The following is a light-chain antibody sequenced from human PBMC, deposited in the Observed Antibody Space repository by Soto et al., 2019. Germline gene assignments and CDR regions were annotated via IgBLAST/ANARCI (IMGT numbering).Light chain of an antibody. Sequence: EIVLTQSPATLSLSPGERATLSCRASQSISSYLAWYQQKPGQAPRLLIYDASNRATGIPARFSASGSGTDFPLTFSCLAPADFAVYYCQQRSNWPLITFGQGTRLEIK. J-gene: IGKJ5*01. V-gene: IGKV3-11*01. CDR1: QSISSY. CDR2: DAS. CDR3: QQRSNWPLIT.